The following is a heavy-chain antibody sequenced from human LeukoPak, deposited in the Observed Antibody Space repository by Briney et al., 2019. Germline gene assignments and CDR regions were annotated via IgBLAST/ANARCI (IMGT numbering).Heavy chain of an antibody. CDR3: ARRLTQYDCFDP. CDR1: GDSVSSNSVT. V-gene: IGHV6-1*01. D-gene: IGHD2-2*01. CDR2: TYYRSTWYN. Sequence: SQTLSLTCAISGDSVSSNSVTWNRIRQSPSRGLEWLGRTYYRSTWYNDYAVSVRGRISVNPDTSKNQFSLHLNSVTPEDTAVYYCARRLTQYDCFDPWGQGILVXVSS. J-gene: IGHJ5*02.